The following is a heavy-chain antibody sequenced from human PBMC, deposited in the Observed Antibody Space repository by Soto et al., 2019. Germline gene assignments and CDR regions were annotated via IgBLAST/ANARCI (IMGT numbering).Heavy chain of an antibody. Sequence: EVQLVESGGGLVKPGGSLRLSCAASGFTFSSYSMNWVRQAPGKGLEWVSSISSSSSYIYYADSVKGRFTISRDNAKNSLYLQMNSLRAEDTAVYYCARDKPTSVYYYGMDVWGRGTTVTVAS. J-gene: IGHJ6*02. CDR3: ARDKPTSVYYYGMDV. V-gene: IGHV3-21*01. CDR2: ISSSSSYI. CDR1: GFTFSSYS.